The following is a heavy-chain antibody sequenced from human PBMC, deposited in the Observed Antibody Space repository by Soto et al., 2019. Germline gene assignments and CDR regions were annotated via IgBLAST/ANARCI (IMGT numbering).Heavy chain of an antibody. CDR3: AKWDGYGEY. D-gene: IGHD5-12*01. CDR2: ISSGGENT. CDR1: GFTVSSNS. Sequence: EVQLLESGGDLVQPGGSLRLSCAASGFTVSSNSMTWVRQAPGKGLEWVSGISSGGENTWHADSVKGRFTISIANSMDTLSLQINRLRGVATGVYYCAKWDGYGEYWCQVALVSVSS. V-gene: IGHV3-23*01. J-gene: IGHJ4*02.